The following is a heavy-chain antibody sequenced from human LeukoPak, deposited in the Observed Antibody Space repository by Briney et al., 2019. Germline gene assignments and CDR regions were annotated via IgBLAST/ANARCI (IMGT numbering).Heavy chain of an antibody. D-gene: IGHD3-16*01. J-gene: IGHJ3*02. Sequence: PGGSLRLSCAASGFTFSSYEMNWVRQAPGKGLEWVSYISSSGRTFYYADSVKGRFTISRDNGKNSLYLQMNSLRSDDTAVYYCAREGDGRSGDVRAFDIWGQGTMVTVSS. CDR2: ISSSGRTF. V-gene: IGHV3-48*03. CDR1: GFTFSSYE. CDR3: AREGDGRSGDVRAFDI.